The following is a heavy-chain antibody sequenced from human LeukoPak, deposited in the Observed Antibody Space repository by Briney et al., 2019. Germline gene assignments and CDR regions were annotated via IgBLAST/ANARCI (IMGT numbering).Heavy chain of an antibody. CDR3: ARGSASNWPVDI. V-gene: IGHV1-69*13. D-gene: IGHD6-13*01. CDR2: ITPVFGTA. J-gene: IGHJ4*02. Sequence: ASVKVSCKASGYTFTSYGINWVRQVPGQGLEWMGGITPVFGTAKYAQKFQGRVTITADDSTTTAYLHVTSLTSEDTAVYYCARGSASNWPVDIWGQGTLVTVSS. CDR1: GYTFTSYG.